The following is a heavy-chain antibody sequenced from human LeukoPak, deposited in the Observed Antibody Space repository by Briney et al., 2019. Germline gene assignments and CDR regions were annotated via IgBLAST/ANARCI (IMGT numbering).Heavy chain of an antibody. Sequence: ASVKVSCKASGYTFSDYFIHWVRQAPGQGLEWMGRINPYNGGTTYAQSFQGRVTLTRDTSITTVYLELTGLRSDDTAVYYCAKGGVRGVIWLSPGDFDYWGQGTLVTASS. CDR2: INPYNGGT. CDR1: GYTFSDYF. J-gene: IGHJ4*02. V-gene: IGHV1-2*06. CDR3: AKGGVRGVIWLSPGDFDY. D-gene: IGHD3-10*01.